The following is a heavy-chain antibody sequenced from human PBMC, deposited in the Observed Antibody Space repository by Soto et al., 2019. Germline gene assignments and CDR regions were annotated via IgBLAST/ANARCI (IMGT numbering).Heavy chain of an antibody. V-gene: IGHV3-11*01. J-gene: IGHJ4*02. CDR3: ARSVGAGPGAHFDD. CDR1: GLTFSGSY. CDR2: INPSGGS. D-gene: IGHD3-10*01. Sequence: GGSLRLSCAASGLTFSGSYMSWIRQAPGKGLEWISYINPSGGSMYADSVKGRLTISMDNTKNSLYVQMDSLRADDTAVYYCARSVGAGPGAHFDDWGQGSLVTVSS.